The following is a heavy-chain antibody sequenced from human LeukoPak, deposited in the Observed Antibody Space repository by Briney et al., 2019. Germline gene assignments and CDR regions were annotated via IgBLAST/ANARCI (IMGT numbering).Heavy chain of an antibody. J-gene: IGHJ4*02. CDR2: IYYSGST. V-gene: IGHV4-39*01. D-gene: IGHD3-10*01. CDR3: ARPSYGSGSYYH. Sequence: WVRQPPGKGLEWIGSIYYSGSTYYNPSLKSRVTISVDTSKNQFSLKLSSVTAADTAVYYCARPSYGSGSYYHWGQGTLVTVSS.